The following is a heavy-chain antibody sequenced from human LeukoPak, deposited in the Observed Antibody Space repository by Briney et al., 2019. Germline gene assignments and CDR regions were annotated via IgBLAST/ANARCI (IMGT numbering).Heavy chain of an antibody. D-gene: IGHD3-16*01. Sequence: ASVTVSCKASGYTFTSYYMHWVRQAPGQGLEWMGIINPSGGSTGYAQKFQGRVTMTRDTSTSTVYMELSSLRSEDTAVYYCARGSRPGGFGYWGQGTLVTVSS. J-gene: IGHJ4*02. CDR1: GYTFTSYY. V-gene: IGHV1-46*01. CDR2: INPSGGST. CDR3: ARGSRPGGFGY.